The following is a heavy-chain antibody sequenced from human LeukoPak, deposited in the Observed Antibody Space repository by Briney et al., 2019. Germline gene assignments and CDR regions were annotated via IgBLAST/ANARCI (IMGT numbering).Heavy chain of an antibody. CDR2: INPNSGGT. V-gene: IGHV1-2*02. CDR1: GYTFTSYG. J-gene: IGHJ4*02. CDR3: ATLVGATGQD. Sequence: ASVKVSCKASGYTFTSYGISWVRQAPGQGLEWMGWINPNSGGTNYAQKFQGRVTMTRDTSISTAYMELSRLRSDDTAVYYCATLVGATGQDWGQGTLVTVSS. D-gene: IGHD1-26*01.